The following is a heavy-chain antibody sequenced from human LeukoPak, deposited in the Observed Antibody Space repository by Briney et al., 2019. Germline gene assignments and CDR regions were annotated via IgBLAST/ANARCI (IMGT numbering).Heavy chain of an antibody. V-gene: IGHV3-9*01. CDR1: GFTFDDHA. Sequence: PGGSLRLSCAASGFTFDDHAMHWVRQAPGKGLEWVSGLSWNSGSIDYADSVKGRFTISRYNAKNSLYLQMNSLRAEDTALYYCAKGPGMATVKRYLDYWGQGTLVTVSS. J-gene: IGHJ4*02. CDR3: AKGPGMATVKRYLDY. D-gene: IGHD5-24*01. CDR2: LSWNSGSI.